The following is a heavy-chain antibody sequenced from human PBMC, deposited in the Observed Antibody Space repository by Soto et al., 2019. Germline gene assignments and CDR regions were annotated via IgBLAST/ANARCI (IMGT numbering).Heavy chain of an antibody. V-gene: IGHV3-23*01. J-gene: IGHJ3*02. Sequence: GGSLRLSCAASGFTCSSYDMSWVRQAPGKGLEWVSTIFVGGSRHYPDSVKGRFTISRHNSKNTVFLQMNSLTAGDTAVYYCAKATATGGGAFDICGQGTMVTVSS. CDR2: IFVGGSR. D-gene: IGHD2-8*02. CDR1: GFTCSSYD. CDR3: AKATATGGGAFDI.